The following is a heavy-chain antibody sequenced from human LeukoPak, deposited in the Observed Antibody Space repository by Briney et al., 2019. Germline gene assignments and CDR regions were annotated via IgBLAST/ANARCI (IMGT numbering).Heavy chain of an antibody. CDR3: ARFIIKYYDSSDYYEPEYYFDY. J-gene: IGHJ4*02. V-gene: IGHV1-69*04. Sequence: SVKVSCKASGGTFSNYGITWVRQAPGQGLEWMGRIIPIFGIPNYAQKFLGRVTITADKSTSTAYMDLTGLRSEDTAVYYCARFIIKYYDSSDYYEPEYYFDYWGQGTLVIVSS. CDR1: GGTFSNYG. D-gene: IGHD3-22*01. CDR2: IIPIFGIP.